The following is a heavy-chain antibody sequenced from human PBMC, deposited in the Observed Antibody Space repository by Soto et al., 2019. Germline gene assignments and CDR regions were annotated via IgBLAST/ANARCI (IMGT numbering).Heavy chain of an antibody. J-gene: IGHJ4*02. CDR2: ISSSSSYI. D-gene: IGHD3-3*01. Sequence: PGGCDRRSLAAAEVTYSSVSINIDRQAPRERLEWVSSISSSSSYIYEADSVKGRFTISRDNAKNSLYLQMNSLRAEDTAVYYCARGLVLRFLEWLSPLGYWGQGTLVTVSS. CDR3: ARGLVLRFLEWLSPLGY. CDR1: EVTYSSVS. V-gene: IGHV3-21*01.